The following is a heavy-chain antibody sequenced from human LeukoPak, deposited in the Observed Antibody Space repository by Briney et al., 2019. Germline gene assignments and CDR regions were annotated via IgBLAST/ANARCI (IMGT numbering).Heavy chain of an antibody. Sequence: GASVKVSCKASGGTFSSYAISWVRQAPGQGLEWMGRIIPILGIANYAQKFQGRVTITADKSTSTAYMELSSLRSEDTAVYYCARSLPGRQWLVPIDYWGQGTLVTVSS. CDR1: GGTFSSYA. V-gene: IGHV1-69*04. D-gene: IGHD6-19*01. J-gene: IGHJ4*02. CDR3: ARSLPGRQWLVPIDY. CDR2: IIPILGIA.